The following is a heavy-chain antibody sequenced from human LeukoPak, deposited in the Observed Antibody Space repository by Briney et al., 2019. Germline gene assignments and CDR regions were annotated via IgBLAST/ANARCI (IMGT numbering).Heavy chain of an antibody. Sequence: GGSLRLSCAASGVTFSSYWMHWVRQAPGKGLVWVSRINSDGSSTSYADSVKGRFTISRDNAKNTLYLQMNSLRAEDTAVYYCAREGMWFGESVYYYGMDVWGQGTTVTVSS. CDR2: INSDGSST. V-gene: IGHV3-74*01. CDR3: AREGMWFGESVYYYGMDV. CDR1: GVTFSSYW. D-gene: IGHD3-10*01. J-gene: IGHJ6*02.